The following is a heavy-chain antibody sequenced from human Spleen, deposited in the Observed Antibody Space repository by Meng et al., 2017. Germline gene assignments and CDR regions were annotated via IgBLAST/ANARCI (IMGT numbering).Heavy chain of an antibody. CDR2: INHSGST. D-gene: IGHD3-22*01. V-gene: IGHV4-34*01. Sequence: QQWGEGLLKPSESLALTCAVYGGSISGYYWTWIRQPPGKGLEWIGEINHSGSTNYNPSLKSRVTISVDTSKNQFSLKLSSVTAADTAVYYCARTGSYYDSSGYYYFDYWGQGTLVTVSS. J-gene: IGHJ4*02. CDR1: GGSISGYY. CDR3: ARTGSYYDSSGYYYFDY.